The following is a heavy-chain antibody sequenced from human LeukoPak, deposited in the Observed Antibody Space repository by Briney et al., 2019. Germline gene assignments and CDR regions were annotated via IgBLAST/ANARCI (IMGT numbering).Heavy chain of an antibody. D-gene: IGHD3-22*01. CDR3: ARDWVYDSSGYYLIPHYYYYMDV. V-gene: IGHV4-4*07. J-gene: IGHJ6*03. CDR2: IYTSGST. Sequence: PSETLSLTCTVSGGSISSYYWSWIRQPAGKGLEWIGRIYTSGSTNYNPSFKSRVTMSVDTSKNQFSLKLSSVTAADTAVYYCARDWVYDSSGYYLIPHYYYYMDVWGKGTTVTISS. CDR1: GGSISSYY.